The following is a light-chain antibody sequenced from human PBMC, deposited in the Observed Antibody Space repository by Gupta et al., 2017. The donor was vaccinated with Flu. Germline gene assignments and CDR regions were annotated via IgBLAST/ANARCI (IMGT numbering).Light chain of an antibody. CDR2: GKN. CDR1: SLRSYY. J-gene: IGLJ1*01. CDR3: NSRDSIGNHYV. V-gene: IGLV3-19*01. Sequence: SSELTQDPAVSVALGQTVRITCQGDSLRSYYASWYQQKPGQAPVLVIYGKNNRPSGIPDLFSGSSAGNTASLTITVAQAEDEAYYYCNSRDSIGNHYVFGTGTKVTVL.